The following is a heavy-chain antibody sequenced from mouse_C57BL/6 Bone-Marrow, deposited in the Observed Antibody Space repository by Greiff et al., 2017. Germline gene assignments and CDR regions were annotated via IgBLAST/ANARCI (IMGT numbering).Heavy chain of an antibody. J-gene: IGHJ2*01. V-gene: IGHV1-26*01. CDR3: ARGKGLLRHFDY. CDR1: GYTFTDYY. D-gene: IGHD2-3*01. CDR2: INPNNGGT. Sequence: VQLQQSGPELVKPGASVKISCKASGYTFTDYYMNWVKQSHGKSLEWIGDINPNNGGTSYNQKFKGKATLTVDKSSSTAYMELRSLTSEDSAVYYCARGKGLLRHFDYWGQGTTLTVSS.